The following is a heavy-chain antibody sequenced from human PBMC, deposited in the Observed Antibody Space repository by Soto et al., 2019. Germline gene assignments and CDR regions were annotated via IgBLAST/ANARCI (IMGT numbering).Heavy chain of an antibody. D-gene: IGHD4-17*01. Sequence: ASVKVSCKASGYTFTGYYMHWVRQAPGQGLEWMGCINPNSGGTNYAQKFQGRVTMTRDTSISTAYMELSRLRSDDTAVYYCARDNGDPLYYFDYWGQGTLVTVSS. J-gene: IGHJ4*02. V-gene: IGHV1-2*02. CDR3: ARDNGDPLYYFDY. CDR2: INPNSGGT. CDR1: GYTFTGYY.